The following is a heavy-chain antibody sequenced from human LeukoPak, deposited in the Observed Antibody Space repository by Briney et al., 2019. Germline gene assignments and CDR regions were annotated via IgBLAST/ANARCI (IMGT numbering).Heavy chain of an antibody. CDR3: AKTGSTVTALNWFDP. Sequence: AGGSLRLSCAASGFTFSTNAMSWVRQAPRKGLELVSGISRSGGSTYYADSVKGRFTISRDNSKNTLYLQMNSLRGEDTAVYYCAKTGSTVTALNWFDPWGQGTLVTVSS. CDR1: GFTFSTNA. J-gene: IGHJ5*02. CDR2: ISRSGGST. D-gene: IGHD4-17*01. V-gene: IGHV3-23*01.